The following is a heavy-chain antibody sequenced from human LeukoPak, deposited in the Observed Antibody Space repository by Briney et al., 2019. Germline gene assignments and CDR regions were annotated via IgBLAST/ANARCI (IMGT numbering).Heavy chain of an antibody. CDR2: IVGSNGKT. Sequence: GGSLRLSCAASGFTFSTYTMHWFRQAPGKGLDWVSGIVGSNGKTYYADSVKGRFIISRDNSKNTLYLQMNSLRAKDTAIYFCAKDYRPDGYNDLDYWGQGTQVTVSS. J-gene: IGHJ4*02. D-gene: IGHD5-24*01. CDR3: AKDYRPDGYNDLDY. CDR1: GFTFSTYT. V-gene: IGHV3-23*01.